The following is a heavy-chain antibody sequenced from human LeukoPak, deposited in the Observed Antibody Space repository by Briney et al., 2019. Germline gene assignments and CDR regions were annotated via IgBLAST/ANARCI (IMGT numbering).Heavy chain of an antibody. Sequence: PVRSLRVSSAAAGLTLSRYAMHRVREAPCKRLEWVAVISYDGSNKYYADSVKGRFTISRDNSKNTLYLQMNSLRAEDTAVYYCAKDLFKAAAPDYWGQGTLVTVSS. J-gene: IGHJ4*02. CDR3: AKDLFKAAAPDY. V-gene: IGHV3-30*04. CDR2: ISYDGSNK. D-gene: IGHD6-13*01. CDR1: GLTLSRYA.